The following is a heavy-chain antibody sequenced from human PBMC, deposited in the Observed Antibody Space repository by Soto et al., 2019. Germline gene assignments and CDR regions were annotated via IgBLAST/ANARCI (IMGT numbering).Heavy chain of an antibody. D-gene: IGHD1-7*01. CDR1: GGSFTSNNW. Sequence: TLSLTCAVSGGSFTSNNWWTWVRQPPGQGLEWIGEIYRTGSTNYNPSLKSRVTISLDKSENQFSLKVTSLTAADTAVYYCASRDPGTSVDYWGQGTLVTV. CDR3: ASRDPGTSVDY. CDR2: IYRTGST. J-gene: IGHJ4*02. V-gene: IGHV4-4*02.